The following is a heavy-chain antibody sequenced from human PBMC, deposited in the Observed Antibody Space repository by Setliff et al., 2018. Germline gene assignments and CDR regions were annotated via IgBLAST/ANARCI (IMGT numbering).Heavy chain of an antibody. CDR3: ARNPASFQYSFDH. J-gene: IGHJ2*01. CDR1: GVSINSLSC. D-gene: IGHD6-6*01. CDR2: IYHDGNS. V-gene: IGHV4-4*02. Sequence: NPSETLSLTCAVSGVSINSLSCWCWVRQSPGKGLEWIGEIYHDGNSNFNPSVHYSPSLESRVTISVDTTKNQFSLRLTFVTAADTAVYYCARNPASFQYSFDHWGRGTLVTVSS.